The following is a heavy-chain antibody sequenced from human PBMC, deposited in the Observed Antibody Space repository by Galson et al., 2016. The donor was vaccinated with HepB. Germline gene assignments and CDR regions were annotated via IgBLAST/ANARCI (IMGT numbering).Heavy chain of an antibody. D-gene: IGHD1-1*01. Sequence: SLRLSCAASGFVLSNFGLSWVRQAPGTGLEWVASISTRRTTYSSDSVQGRFTISRDNSNNTLYLQMNGLRAEDTAVYYCAKERLVRRIFDHWGQGTLLTVSS. J-gene: IGHJ4*02. V-gene: IGHV3-23*01. CDR3: AKERLVRRIFDH. CDR1: GFVLSNFG. CDR2: ISTRRTT.